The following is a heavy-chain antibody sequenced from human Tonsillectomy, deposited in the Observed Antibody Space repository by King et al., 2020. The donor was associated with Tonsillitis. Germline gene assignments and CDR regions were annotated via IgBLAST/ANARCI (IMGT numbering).Heavy chain of an antibody. CDR1: GYSFTSYW. V-gene: IGHV5-51*01. D-gene: IGHD3-16*01. CDR2: IYPGDSVT. CDR3: ARHGVGEQRSRYGMDV. Sequence: QLVQSGAEVKKPGESLKISCKGSGYSFTSYWIGWVRQMPGKGLEWMGIIYPGDSVTRYSPSFQGQVTISADKSISTAYLQGSSLKASDTAIYYCARHGVGEQRSRYGMDVWGQGTTVTVSS. J-gene: IGHJ6*02.